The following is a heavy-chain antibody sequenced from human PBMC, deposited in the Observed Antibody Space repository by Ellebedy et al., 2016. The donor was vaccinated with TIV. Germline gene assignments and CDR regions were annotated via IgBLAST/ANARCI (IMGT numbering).Heavy chain of an antibody. J-gene: IGHJ4*02. Sequence: GESLKISXAASGFTFSSYSMNWVRQAPGKGLEWVSSISSSSSYIYYADSVKGRFTISRDNAKNSLYLQMNSLRAEDTAVYYCARSGLMYSSGWWDNWGQGTLVTVSS. CDR3: ARSGLMYSSGWWDN. CDR2: ISSSSSYI. D-gene: IGHD6-19*01. V-gene: IGHV3-21*01. CDR1: GFTFSSYS.